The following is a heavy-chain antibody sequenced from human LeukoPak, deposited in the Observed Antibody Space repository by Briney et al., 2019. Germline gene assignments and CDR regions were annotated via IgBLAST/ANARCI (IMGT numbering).Heavy chain of an antibody. Sequence: PSETLSLTCAVSGGSISSNNWWGWVRQPPGKGLEWIGEIYHSGSTNYNPSLKSRVTISVDTSKNQFSLKLSSVTAADTAVYYCARAESIAARVFDYWGQGTLVTVSS. D-gene: IGHD6-6*01. CDR3: ARAESIAARVFDY. J-gene: IGHJ4*02. CDR2: IYHSGST. CDR1: GGSISSNNW. V-gene: IGHV4-4*02.